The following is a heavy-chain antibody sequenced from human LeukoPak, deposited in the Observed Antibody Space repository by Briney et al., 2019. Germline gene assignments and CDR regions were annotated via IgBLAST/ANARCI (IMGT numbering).Heavy chain of an antibody. V-gene: IGHV3-21*01. CDR1: GFTFSSYS. CDR3: ARDAGWLASFDP. CDR2: ISSSSSYI. D-gene: IGHD6-19*01. Sequence: GGSLRLSCAASGFTFSSYSMNWVRQAPGKGLEWVSSISSSSSYIYYADSVKGRFTISRDNAKNSLYLQMNSLRAEDTAVYYCARDAGWLASFDPWGQGTLVTVSS. J-gene: IGHJ5*02.